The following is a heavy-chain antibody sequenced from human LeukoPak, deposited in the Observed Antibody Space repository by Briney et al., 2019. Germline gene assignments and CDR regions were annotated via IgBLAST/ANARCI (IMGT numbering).Heavy chain of an antibody. CDR3: ARGPSGYHNT. CDR1: GFTFTSYW. D-gene: IGHD5-12*01. V-gene: IGHV3-74*01. J-gene: IGHJ4*02. CDR2: ISSDGSST. Sequence: GGSLRLSCAASGFTFTSYWMHWVRQAPGKGLVWVSRISSDGSSTMDSVKGRFTISRDNSKNTLYLQMNSLRAEDTAVYYCARGPSGYHNTGGQGTLVTVSS.